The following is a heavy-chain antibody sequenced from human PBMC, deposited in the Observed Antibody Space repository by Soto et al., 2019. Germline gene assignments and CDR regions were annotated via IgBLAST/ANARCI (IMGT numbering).Heavy chain of an antibody. J-gene: IGHJ4*02. CDR2: ISSSGDTM. CDR1: GFTFSDFY. CDR3: ARGSGYFDY. V-gene: IGHV3-11*01. Sequence: QVQLVESGGGLVKPGGSLRLSCAASGFTFSDFYMSWIRLAPGKGLEWISYISSSGDTMHYADSVKGRLSISRDNAKNSLYLQMNSLRADDTAVYYCARGSGYFDYWGQGTLVTVSS.